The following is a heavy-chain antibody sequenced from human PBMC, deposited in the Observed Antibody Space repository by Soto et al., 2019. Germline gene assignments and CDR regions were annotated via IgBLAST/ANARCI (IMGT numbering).Heavy chain of an antibody. CDR3: ARDLVGYCSGGSCSDDAFDI. D-gene: IGHD2-15*01. Sequence: QVQLQESGPGLVKPSQTLSLTCTVSGGSISSGGYYWSWIRQHPGKGLEWIGYIYYSGSTYYNPSLKSRVTISVDTSKNQFSLKLSSVTAADTAVYYCARDLVGYCSGGSCSDDAFDIWGQGTMVTVSS. CDR1: GGSISSGGYY. J-gene: IGHJ3*02. CDR2: IYYSGST. V-gene: IGHV4-31*03.